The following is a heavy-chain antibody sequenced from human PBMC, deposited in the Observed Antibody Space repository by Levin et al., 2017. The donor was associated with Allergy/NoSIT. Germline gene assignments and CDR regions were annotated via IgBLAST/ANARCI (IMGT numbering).Heavy chain of an antibody. J-gene: IGHJ5*02. Sequence: SETLSITCTVSGGSISSYYCSWIRQPPGKGLEWIGYIYYSGSTNYNPSLKSRVTISVDTSKNQFSLKLSSVTAAATAVYYCARDLAGNWFDPWGQGTLVTVPS. CDR3: ARDLAGNWFDP. V-gene: IGHV4-59*01. CDR2: IYYSGST. CDR1: GGSISSYY.